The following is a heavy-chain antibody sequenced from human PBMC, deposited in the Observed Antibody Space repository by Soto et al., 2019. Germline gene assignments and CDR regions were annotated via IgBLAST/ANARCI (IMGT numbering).Heavy chain of an antibody. CDR1: GFTFSSYG. D-gene: IGHD3-9*01. V-gene: IGHV3-30*18. CDR3: AKANNDIWYDP. Sequence: QVQLVESGGGVVQPGRSLRLSCAASGFTFSSYGMHRVRHAPGKGLEWVAVISYDGSNKYYADSVKGRFTISRDNSKNTPYLQMNSLRAEDTAVYYCAKANNDIWYDPWGQGTLVTVSS. CDR2: ISYDGSNK. J-gene: IGHJ5*02.